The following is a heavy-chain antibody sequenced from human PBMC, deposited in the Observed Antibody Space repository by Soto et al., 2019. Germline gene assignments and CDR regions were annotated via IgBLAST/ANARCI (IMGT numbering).Heavy chain of an antibody. Sequence: QVQLVEYGGGVVQPGRSLRLSCAASGFTFSSYAMHWVRQAPGKGLEWVAVISYDGSNKYYADSVKGRFTISRDNSKNTLYLQMNSLRAEDTAVYYCARTNWTYYFDYWGQGTLVTVSS. D-gene: IGHD1-20*01. CDR1: GFTFSSYA. V-gene: IGHV3-30-3*01. CDR3: ARTNWTYYFDY. CDR2: ISYDGSNK. J-gene: IGHJ4*02.